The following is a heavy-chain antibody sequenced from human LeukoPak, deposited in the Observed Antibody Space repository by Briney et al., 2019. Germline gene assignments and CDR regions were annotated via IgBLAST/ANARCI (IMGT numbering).Heavy chain of an antibody. D-gene: IGHD6-19*01. CDR2: IYHSGST. V-gene: IGHV4-38-2*02. CDR3: ARGGSSAWYDFNYDNWFDP. J-gene: IGHJ5*02. CDR1: GYSISSGYY. Sequence: SETLSLTCTVSGYSISSGYYWGWIRQPPGQGLEWIGNIYHSGSTYYNPSLQSRVTISVDTSKNQFSLQLSSVTAADTAVYYCARGGSSAWYDFNYDNWFDPWGQGTLVTVSS.